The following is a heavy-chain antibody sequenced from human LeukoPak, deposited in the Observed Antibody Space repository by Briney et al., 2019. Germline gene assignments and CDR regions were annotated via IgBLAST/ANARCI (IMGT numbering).Heavy chain of an antibody. Sequence: GGSLRLSCAASGFTFSSYDMSWVRQAPGKGLEWVSGVSGSGGSRNYADSVKGRFTISRDNSEKTLYLQMNSLRAEDTAVYFCARDRRMRVRGYGKSGTTALDYWGQGTLVTVSS. D-gene: IGHD1-7*01. J-gene: IGHJ4*02. CDR1: GFTFSSYD. CDR3: ARDRRMRVRGYGKSGTTALDY. CDR2: VSGSGGSR. V-gene: IGHV3-23*01.